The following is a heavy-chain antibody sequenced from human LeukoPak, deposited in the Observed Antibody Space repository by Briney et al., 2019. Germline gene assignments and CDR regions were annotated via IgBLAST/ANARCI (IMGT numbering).Heavy chain of an antibody. Sequence: ASVTVSCKASGYTFTSYDINWVRQATGQGLEWMGWMNPNSGNTGYAQKLQGRVTMTTDTSTSTAYMELRSLRSDDTAVYYCARGWAGDAFDIWGQGTMVTVSS. CDR1: GYTFTSYD. CDR2: MNPNSGNT. J-gene: IGHJ3*02. CDR3: ARGWAGDAFDI. V-gene: IGHV1-8*01.